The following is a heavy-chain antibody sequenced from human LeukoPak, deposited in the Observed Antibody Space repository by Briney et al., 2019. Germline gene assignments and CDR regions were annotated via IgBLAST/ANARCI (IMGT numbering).Heavy chain of an antibody. CDR3: ARTRVGATTSTEYFQH. Sequence: SVKVSCKASGGTFSSYAISWVRQAPGQGLEWMGGIIPIFGTANYAQKFQGRVTITADESTSTAYMELSSLRSEDTAVYYCARTRVGATTSTEYFQHWGQGTLVTVS. CDR1: GGTFSSYA. V-gene: IGHV1-69*13. D-gene: IGHD1-26*01. CDR2: IIPIFGTA. J-gene: IGHJ1*01.